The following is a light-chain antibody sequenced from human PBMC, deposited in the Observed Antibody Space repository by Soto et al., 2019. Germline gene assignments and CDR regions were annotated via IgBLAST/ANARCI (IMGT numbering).Light chain of an antibody. CDR2: SNN. CDR1: SSNIGSNS. V-gene: IGLV1-44*01. CDR3: AAWDDSLNGVV. J-gene: IGLJ2*01. Sequence: QSVLTQPPSASGTPGQRVTISCSGGSSNIGSNSVNWYQQLPGTAPKLLIYSNNQRPSGVPDRFSGSKSDTSASLAISGLQSEDEADYSCAAWDDSLNGVVFGGGTKVTVL.